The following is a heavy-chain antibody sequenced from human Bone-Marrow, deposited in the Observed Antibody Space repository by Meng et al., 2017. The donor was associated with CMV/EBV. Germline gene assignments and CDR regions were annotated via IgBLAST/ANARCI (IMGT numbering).Heavy chain of an antibody. Sequence: SVKVSCKASGGTFSSYAISWVRQAPGQGLEWMGGIIPIFGTANYAQKFQGRVTITTDESTSTAYMELSSLRSEDTAVYYCARDPTSYGPEYYFDYWGHGTLVTVSS. CDR3: ARDPTSYGPEYYFDY. CDR1: GGTFSSYA. V-gene: IGHV1-69*05. D-gene: IGHD5-18*01. J-gene: IGHJ4*01. CDR2: IIPIFGTA.